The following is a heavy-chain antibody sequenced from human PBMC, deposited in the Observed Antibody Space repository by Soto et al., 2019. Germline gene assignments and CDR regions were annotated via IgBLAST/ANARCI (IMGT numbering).Heavy chain of an antibody. V-gene: IGHV3-30*18. CDR1: GFTFSSYG. Sequence: GGSLRLSCAASGFTFSSYGMHWVRQAPGKGLEWVAVISYDGSNKYYADSVKGRFTISRDNSKNTLYLQMNSLRAEDTAVYYCAKDKRLSIAARPYYYYGMDVWGQGTTVTVSS. CDR3: AKDKRLSIAARPYYYYGMDV. D-gene: IGHD6-6*01. J-gene: IGHJ6*02. CDR2: ISYDGSNK.